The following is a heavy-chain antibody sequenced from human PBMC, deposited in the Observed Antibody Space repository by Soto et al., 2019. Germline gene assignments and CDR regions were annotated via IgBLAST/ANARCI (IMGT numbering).Heavy chain of an antibody. Sequence: SGPTLVNPTQTLTLTCTFSGFSLSTSGVGVGWIRQPPGKALEWLALIFSNDEKSYSTSLKSRLTISKDTSKSQVVLTMTNMDPVDTATYYCAQNYYDSSGYLWGQGTLVTVSS. J-gene: IGHJ5*02. V-gene: IGHV2-5*01. CDR2: IFSNDEK. D-gene: IGHD3-22*01. CDR3: AQNYYDSSGYL. CDR1: GFSLSTSGVG.